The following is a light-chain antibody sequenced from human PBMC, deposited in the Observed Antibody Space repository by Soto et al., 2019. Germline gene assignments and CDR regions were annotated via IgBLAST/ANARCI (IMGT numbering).Light chain of an antibody. CDR1: SSNIGAGFD. V-gene: IGLV1-40*01. CDR2: GNS. Sequence: QSVLTQPPSVSGAPGQRVTISCTGSSSNIGAGFDVHWYQQLPGTAPKLLIYGNSNRPSGVPDRFSGSRSGTSASLAITGLQAEDEADYYCQSYDSSLTGSKVFGSGNKVT. CDR3: QSYDSSLTGSKV. J-gene: IGLJ1*01.